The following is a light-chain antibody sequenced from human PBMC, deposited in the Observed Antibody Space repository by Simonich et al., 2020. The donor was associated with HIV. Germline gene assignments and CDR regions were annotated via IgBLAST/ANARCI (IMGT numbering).Light chain of an antibody. J-gene: IGKJ5*01. CDR1: QRVSSN. V-gene: IGKV3-15*01. Sequence: EIVMTQSPATLSVSPGERATLSCRASQRVSSNLAWYQQKPGQAPRLLIYGASTRATGIPARFSGSGSGTEFTLTINSLQSGDFAVYYCQQYHNWPPITFGQGTRLEIK. CDR2: GAS. CDR3: QQYHNWPPIT.